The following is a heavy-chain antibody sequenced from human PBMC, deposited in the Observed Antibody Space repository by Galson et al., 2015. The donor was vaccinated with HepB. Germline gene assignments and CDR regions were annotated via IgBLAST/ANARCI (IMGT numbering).Heavy chain of an antibody. CDR2: ISYDGSNK. CDR1: GFTFSSYA. D-gene: IGHD3-22*01. J-gene: IGHJ4*02. V-gene: IGHV3-30-3*01. CDR3: ARDITMIVVVLDY. Sequence: SLRLSCAASGFTFSSYAMHWVRQAPGKGLEWVAVISYDGSNKYYADSVKGRFTISRDNSKNTLYLQMNSLRAEDTAVYYCARDITMIVVVLDYWGQGTLVTVSS.